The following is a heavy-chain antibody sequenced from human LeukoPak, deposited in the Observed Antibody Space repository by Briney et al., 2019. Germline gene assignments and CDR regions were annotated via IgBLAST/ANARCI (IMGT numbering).Heavy chain of an antibody. V-gene: IGHV3-30*18. CDR2: ISYDGSNK. Sequence: GGSLRHSCAASGFTFSSYGMHWVRQAPGKGLEWVAVISYDGSNKYYADSVKGRFTISRDNSKNTLYLQMNSLRAEDTAVYYCAKDSTIYGDFAGYFQHWGQGTLVTVSS. J-gene: IGHJ1*01. CDR3: AKDSTIYGDFAGYFQH. D-gene: IGHD4-17*01. CDR1: GFTFSSYG.